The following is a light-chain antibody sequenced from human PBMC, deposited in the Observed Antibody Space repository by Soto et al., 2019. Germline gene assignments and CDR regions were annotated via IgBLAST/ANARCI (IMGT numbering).Light chain of an antibody. Sequence: DVVMTQSPFSLPVTPGEPASISCRSSQSLLHSNGRNYLDWYLQKPGQSPQLLIYSVSIRASGVPDRFSGSGSGTDFTLHISRVEAEDVGVYYCMQPLHTPLTFGGGTKVELK. J-gene: IGKJ4*01. CDR1: QSLLHSNGRNY. V-gene: IGKV2-28*01. CDR3: MQPLHTPLT. CDR2: SVS.